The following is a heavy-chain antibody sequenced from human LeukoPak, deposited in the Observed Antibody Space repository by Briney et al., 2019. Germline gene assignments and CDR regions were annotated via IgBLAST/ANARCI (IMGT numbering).Heavy chain of an antibody. D-gene: IGHD3-22*01. Sequence: ASVKVSCKASGYTFTSYYMHWVRQAPGQGLEWMGIINPSGGSTSYAQKFQGRVTMTRDTSTSTVYMELSSLRSEDTAAYYCARETVHYYDSSGYRFDYWGQGTLVTVSS. CDR3: ARETVHYYDSSGYRFDY. J-gene: IGHJ4*02. V-gene: IGHV1-46*01. CDR2: INPSGGST. CDR1: GYTFTSYY.